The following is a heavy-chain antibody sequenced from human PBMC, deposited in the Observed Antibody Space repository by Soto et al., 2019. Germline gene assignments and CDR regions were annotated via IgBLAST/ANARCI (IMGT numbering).Heavy chain of an antibody. J-gene: IGHJ4*02. CDR3: AAAAPQIAY. Sequence: ASVKVSCKASGFSFTSYAVQWVRQARGQRLEWIGWIVVGSGNTNYAQKFQERVTITRDMSTTTAYMELTSLTSDDTAVYYCAAAAPQIAYWGQGTLVTVYS. V-gene: IGHV1-58*01. CDR1: GFSFTSYA. CDR2: IVVGSGNT.